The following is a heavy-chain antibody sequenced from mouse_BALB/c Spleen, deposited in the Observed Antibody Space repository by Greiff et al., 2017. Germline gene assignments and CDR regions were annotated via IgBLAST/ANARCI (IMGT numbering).Heavy chain of an antibody. Sequence: EVQLQESGPGLVTPSQSLSLTCSVPGYSITSDYSWNLIRQFPGNKLEWMGYISYDGSNNYNPSLKNRISITRDTAKNQFFLKLNSVTTEDTATYYWARESVYWGQGTALTVSS. CDR3: ARESVY. V-gene: IGHV3-6*02. J-gene: IGHJ2*01. CDR1: GYSITSDYS. CDR2: ISYDGSN.